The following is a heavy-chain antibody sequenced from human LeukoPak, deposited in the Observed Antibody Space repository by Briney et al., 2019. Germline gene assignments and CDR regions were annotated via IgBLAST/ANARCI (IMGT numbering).Heavy chain of an antibody. CDR2: ISGSGGSI. CDR3: AKDAIIVATIREIDS. J-gene: IGHJ4*02. D-gene: IGHD5-12*01. CDR1: GFTFSSYA. V-gene: IGHV3-23*01. Sequence: GGSLRLSCSASGFTFSSYAMSWVRQAPGKGLEWVSVISGSGGSICYADSVKGRFTISRDNSKNTLYLQMNSLRPEDTAVYYCAKDAIIVATIREIDSWGQGTLVTVSS.